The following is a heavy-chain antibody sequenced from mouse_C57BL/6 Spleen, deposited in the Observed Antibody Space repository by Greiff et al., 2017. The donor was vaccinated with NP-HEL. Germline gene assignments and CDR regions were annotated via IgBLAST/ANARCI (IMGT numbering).Heavy chain of an antibody. CDR2: INPSSGYT. Sequence: QVQLQQSGAELAKPGASVKLSCKASGYTFTSYWMHWVKQRPGQGLEWIGYINPSSGYTKYNQKFKDKFTLTADKASSNAYMQLSSLTYEDSAVYNCENHYYGSSWRYFDVWGTGTTVTVSS. D-gene: IGHD1-1*01. CDR3: ENHYYGSSWRYFDV. V-gene: IGHV1-7*01. CDR1: GYTFTSYW. J-gene: IGHJ1*03.